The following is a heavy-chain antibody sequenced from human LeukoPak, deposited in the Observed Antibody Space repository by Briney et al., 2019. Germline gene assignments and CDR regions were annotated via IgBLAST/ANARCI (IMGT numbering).Heavy chain of an antibody. Sequence: GGSLRLSCAASGFTFSNYWMYWARQDPGKGLLWVSRINNDGSSTVYADSVKGRFTISRDNAKNTLYLQMNSLRAADTAVYYCARGGDYGTLDFWGQGTLVTVSS. CDR1: GFTFSNYW. J-gene: IGHJ4*02. D-gene: IGHD4/OR15-4a*01. CDR3: ARGGDYGTLDF. V-gene: IGHV3-74*03. CDR2: INNDGSST.